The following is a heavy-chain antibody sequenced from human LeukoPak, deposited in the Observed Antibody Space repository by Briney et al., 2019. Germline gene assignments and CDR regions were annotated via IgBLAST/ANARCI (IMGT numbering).Heavy chain of an antibody. V-gene: IGHV1-24*01. J-gene: IGHJ4*02. CDR2: FDPEDGET. Sequence: ASVTVSFKVSGYTLTELSMHWVRQAPGKGLERMGGFDPEDGETIYAQKFQGRVTMTEDTSTDTAYMELSSLRSEDTAVYYCATVSPGHDYGGPELDYWGQGTLVTVSS. CDR1: GYTLTELS. D-gene: IGHD4-23*01. CDR3: ATVSPGHDYGGPELDY.